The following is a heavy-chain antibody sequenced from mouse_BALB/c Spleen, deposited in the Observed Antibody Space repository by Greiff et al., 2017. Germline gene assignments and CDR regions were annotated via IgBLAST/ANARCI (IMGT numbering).Heavy chain of an antibody. J-gene: IGHJ2*01. CDR3: ARDLYGNYGY. CDR1: GYAFSSSW. D-gene: IGHD2-1*01. CDR2: IYPGDGDT. V-gene: IGHV1-82*01. Sequence: VQLQQSGPELVKPGASVKISCKASGYAFSSSWMNWVKQRPGQGLEWIGRIYPGDGDTNYNGKFKGKATLTADKSSSTAYMQLSSLTSVDSAVYFCARDLYGNYGYWGQGTTLTVSS.